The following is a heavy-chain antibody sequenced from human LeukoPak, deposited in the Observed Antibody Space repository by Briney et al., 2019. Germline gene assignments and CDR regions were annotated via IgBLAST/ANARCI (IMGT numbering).Heavy chain of an antibody. J-gene: IGHJ6*02. V-gene: IGHV3-30*04. Sequence: PGGSLRLSCAASGFTFSSYAMHWVRQAPGKGLEWVAVISYDGSNKYYADSVKGRFTISRDNSKNTLYLQMNSLRAGDTAVYYCARSPGWSGSRLDLYYGMDVWGQGTTVTVSS. CDR1: GFTFSSYA. CDR2: ISYDGSNK. CDR3: ARSPGWSGSRLDLYYGMDV. D-gene: IGHD1-26*01.